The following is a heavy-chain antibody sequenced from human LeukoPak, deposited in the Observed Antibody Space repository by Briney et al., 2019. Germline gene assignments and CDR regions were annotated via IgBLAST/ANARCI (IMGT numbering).Heavy chain of an antibody. CDR3: AKRLGYSYASYGGDLNY. D-gene: IGHD5-18*01. J-gene: IGHJ4*02. CDR1: GFTFSSYS. Sequence: PGGSLRLSCAASGFTFSSYSINWVRQAPGKGLEWVSGISGSGGSTYYADSVKGRFTISRDNSKNTLYLQMNSLRAEDTAVYYCAKRLGYSYASYGGDLNYWGQGTLVTVSS. CDR2: ISGSGGST. V-gene: IGHV3-23*01.